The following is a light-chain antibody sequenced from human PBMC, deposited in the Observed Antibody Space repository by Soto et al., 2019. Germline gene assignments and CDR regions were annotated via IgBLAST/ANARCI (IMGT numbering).Light chain of an antibody. CDR3: QQYNSYSWT. J-gene: IGKJ1*01. Sequence: EIVLTQSPGTLSLSPGERATLSCRASQSVRSSYLAWFQQKPGQAPRLLIYGASSRATGIPDRFSGSGSGTDFTLTISSLEPEDFATFYCQQYNSYSWTFGQGTKVDIK. CDR2: GAS. V-gene: IGKV3-20*01. CDR1: QSVRSSY.